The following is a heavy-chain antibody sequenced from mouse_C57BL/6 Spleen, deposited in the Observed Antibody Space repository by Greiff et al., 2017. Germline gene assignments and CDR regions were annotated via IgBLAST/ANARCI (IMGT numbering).Heavy chain of an antibody. CDR3: ATHYYGSSYVPYYYAMDY. D-gene: IGHD1-1*01. Sequence: VQGVESGPELVKPGASVKISCKASGYAFSSSWMNWVKQRPGKGLEWIGRIYPGDGDTNYNGKFKGKATLTADKSSSTAYMQLSSLTSEDSAVYFCATHYYGSSYVPYYYAMDYWGQGTSVTVSS. J-gene: IGHJ4*01. CDR2: IYPGDGDT. V-gene: IGHV1-82*01. CDR1: GYAFSSSW.